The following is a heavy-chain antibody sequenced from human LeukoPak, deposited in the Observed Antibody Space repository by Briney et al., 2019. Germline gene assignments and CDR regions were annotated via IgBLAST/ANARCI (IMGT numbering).Heavy chain of an antibody. Sequence: AGSLRLSCAASGSTFSSYSINWVRQPPGKGLEWVSYISSNSNFIYYADSVKGRFTISRDNPKNSVYLQMNSLRAEDTAVYYCVRDGVVGATARTYYFDYWGQGALVTVSS. CDR1: GSTFSSYS. CDR2: ISSNSNFI. J-gene: IGHJ4*02. D-gene: IGHD1-26*01. CDR3: VRDGVVGATARTYYFDY. V-gene: IGHV3-21*01.